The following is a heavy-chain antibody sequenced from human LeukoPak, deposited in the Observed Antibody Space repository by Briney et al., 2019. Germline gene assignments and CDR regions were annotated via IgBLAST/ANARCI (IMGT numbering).Heavy chain of an antibody. Sequence: ASVKVSCKASGYTFTSYAMHWVRQAPGQGLEWMGIINPSGGSTSYAQKFQGRVTMTRDTSTSTVYMELSSLRSEDTAVYYCARDRLAGTTYYYYGMDVWGQGTTVTVSS. CDR1: GYTFTSYA. V-gene: IGHV1-46*01. D-gene: IGHD2/OR15-2a*01. CDR3: ARDRLAGTTYYYYGMDV. J-gene: IGHJ6*02. CDR2: INPSGGST.